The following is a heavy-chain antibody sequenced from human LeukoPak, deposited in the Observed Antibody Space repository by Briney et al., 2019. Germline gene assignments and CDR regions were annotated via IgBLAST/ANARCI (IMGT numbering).Heavy chain of an antibody. Sequence: SVKVSCKASGGTFSSYAISWVRQAPGQGLEWMGGIIPIFGTANYAQKFQGRVTITADKSTSTAYMELSSPRSEDTAVYYCARGGITIFGVVLSYYYYYMDVWGKGTTVTVSS. V-gene: IGHV1-69*06. CDR1: GGTFSSYA. CDR3: ARGGITIFGVVLSYYYYYMDV. J-gene: IGHJ6*03. CDR2: IIPIFGTA. D-gene: IGHD3-3*01.